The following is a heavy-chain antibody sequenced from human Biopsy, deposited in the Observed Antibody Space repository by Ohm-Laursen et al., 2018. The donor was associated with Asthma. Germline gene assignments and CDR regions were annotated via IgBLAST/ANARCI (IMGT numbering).Heavy chain of an antibody. J-gene: IGHJ4*02. CDR3: ARAQDYYDSRGYYRSFDY. V-gene: IGHV4-31*03. D-gene: IGHD3-22*01. Sequence: TLSLTCTVSYGSITSGGYYWTWIRQHPGKGLEWIGLIYYSGSTYYNPSLKSRVSISIDTSKNQFSLKLSSVTAADTAVYYCARAQDYYDSRGYYRSFDYWGQGTLATVSS. CDR1: YGSITSGGYY. CDR2: IYYSGST.